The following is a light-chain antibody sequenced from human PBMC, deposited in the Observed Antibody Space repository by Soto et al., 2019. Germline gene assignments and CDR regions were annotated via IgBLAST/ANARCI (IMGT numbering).Light chain of an antibody. V-gene: IGLV2-14*01. CDR2: DVS. CDR3: SSYTGSSTLGV. J-gene: IGLJ2*01. Sequence: QSALTQPASVSGSPGQSITISFTGTSSDVGGHNYGSWYQQHPGKAPKLMIYDVSNRPSGVSNRFSGSKSGNTASLTISGLQAEDEADYYCSSYTGSSTLGVFGGGTKLTVL. CDR1: SSDVGGHNY.